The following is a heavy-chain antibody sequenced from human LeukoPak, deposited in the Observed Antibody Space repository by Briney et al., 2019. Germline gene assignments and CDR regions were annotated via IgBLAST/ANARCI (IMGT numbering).Heavy chain of an antibody. Sequence: KSSETLSFTCTVSGGSISSYYWSWIRQPPGKGLEWIGYIYYSGSTNYNPSLKSRVTISVDTSKNQFSLKLSSVTAADTAVYYCAKQQGYYYDSSGYAEFDYWGQGTLVTVSS. CDR1: GGSISSYY. CDR2: IYYSGST. V-gene: IGHV4-59*01. CDR3: AKQQGYYYDSSGYAEFDY. J-gene: IGHJ4*02. D-gene: IGHD3-22*01.